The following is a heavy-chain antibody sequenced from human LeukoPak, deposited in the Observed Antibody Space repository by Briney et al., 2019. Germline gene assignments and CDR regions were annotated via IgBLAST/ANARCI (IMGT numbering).Heavy chain of an antibody. D-gene: IGHD6-13*01. Sequence: SETLSLTCTVSGASISSRYWSWTRQPPGKGLEWIGDIHYSGSINYNPSLKSRVTISADTSKNQFSLKLSSVTAADTAVYYCARAGGDIVAADFDFWGQGTLVTVSS. V-gene: IGHV4-59*11. J-gene: IGHJ4*02. CDR2: IHYSGSI. CDR1: GASISSRY. CDR3: ARAGGDIVAADFDF.